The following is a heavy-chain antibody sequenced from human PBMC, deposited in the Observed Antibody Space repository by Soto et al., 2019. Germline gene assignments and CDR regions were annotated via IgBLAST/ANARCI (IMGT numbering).Heavy chain of an antibody. Sequence: GASVKVSCKASGGIFSSFTISWVGQAPGQGLEWLGGIIPIFDTPTYAQNFQGRVTITADKYTNTVYMELSSLRSEDTAVYYCATHGATTMARGAMKHYYYVMDVWGQGTTVTVSS. CDR3: ATHGATTMARGAMKHYYYVMDV. CDR1: GGIFSSFT. CDR2: IIPIFDTP. J-gene: IGHJ6*02. V-gene: IGHV1-69*06. D-gene: IGHD3-10*01.